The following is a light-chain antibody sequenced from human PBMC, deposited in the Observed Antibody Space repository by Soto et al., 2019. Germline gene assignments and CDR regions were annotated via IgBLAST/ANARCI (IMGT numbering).Light chain of an antibody. Sequence: DIQITQSPSSLSAPVGDRVTITCRASQTIGKYLNWYQQQPGKVPKLLIYDASYLQSGVPSRFSGSESGTDFTLNISDLRPEDFATYYCQQSFSSPFTFGPGTKVDIK. CDR1: QTIGKY. CDR3: QQSFSSPFT. CDR2: DAS. V-gene: IGKV1-39*01. J-gene: IGKJ3*01.